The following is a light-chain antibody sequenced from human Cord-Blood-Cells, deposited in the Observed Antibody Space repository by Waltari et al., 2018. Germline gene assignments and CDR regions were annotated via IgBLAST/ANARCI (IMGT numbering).Light chain of an antibody. CDR3: NSRDSSGNHWV. Sequence: SSELTQDPAVSVALGQTVRITCQGHSLRSYYASRYQQKPGQAPVLVIYGKNNRPSGIPDRFSGSSSGNTASLTITGAQAEDEADYYCNSRDSSGNHWVFGGGTKLTVL. CDR2: GKN. CDR1: SLRSYY. V-gene: IGLV3-19*01. J-gene: IGLJ3*02.